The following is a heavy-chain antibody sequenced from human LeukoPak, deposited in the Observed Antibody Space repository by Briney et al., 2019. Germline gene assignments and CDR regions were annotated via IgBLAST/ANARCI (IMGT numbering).Heavy chain of an antibody. CDR1: GFTFSSYG. J-gene: IGHJ3*02. V-gene: IGHV3-30*02. CDR3: ARDRNWNDVLDAFDI. D-gene: IGHD1-20*01. CDR2: IRYDGSNK. Sequence: GGSLRLSCAASGFTFSSYGMHWVRQAPGKGLEWVAFIRYDGSNKYYADSVKGRFTISRDNSKNTLYLQMNSLRAEDTAVYYCARDRNWNDVLDAFDIWGQGTMVTVSS.